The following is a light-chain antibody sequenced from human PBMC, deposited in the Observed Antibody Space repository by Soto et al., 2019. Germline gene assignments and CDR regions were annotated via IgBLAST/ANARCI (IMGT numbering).Light chain of an antibody. J-gene: IGKJ5*01. CDR1: QRVSSTY. CDR3: HQRQYRLPVT. Sequence: IFLTESPGTLSLSPEERATLAGGASQRVSSTYLAWYQQKPGQAPRLIIYGTSSRATGIPTRFSGSGSGTDFTLTISSLEPEDFAIYYCHQRQYRLPVTFGQGTRLEIK. CDR2: GTS. V-gene: IGKV3D-20*02.